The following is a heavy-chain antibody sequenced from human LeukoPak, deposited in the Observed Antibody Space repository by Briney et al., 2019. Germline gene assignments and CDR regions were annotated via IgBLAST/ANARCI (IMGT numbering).Heavy chain of an antibody. V-gene: IGHV3-21*03. J-gene: IGHJ6*02. CDR1: GFTFSSYS. CDR2: INSDSRLM. D-gene: IGHD1-26*01. CDR3: TTDRVGTTTPGYYGLDV. Sequence: GGSLRLSCAASGFTFSSYSMNWVRQAPGKGLEWVSSINSDSRLMYYAESVKGRFTISRDNARNSLYLQLNSLRAEDTAVYYCTTDRVGTTTPGYYGLDVWGQGTTVTVSS.